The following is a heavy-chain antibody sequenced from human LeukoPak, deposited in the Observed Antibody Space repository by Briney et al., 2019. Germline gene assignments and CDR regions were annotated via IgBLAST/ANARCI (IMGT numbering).Heavy chain of an antibody. J-gene: IGHJ4*02. CDR1: GYTFTSYG. Sequence: ASVKVSCKASGYTFTSYGISWVRQAPGQGLEWMGGISAYNGNTNYAQKLQGRVTMTTDTSTRTAYMELRSLSSDDTAVYYCARDDRDSYGRTIDSWGQGKLVTVSS. CDR3: ARDDRDSYGRTIDS. D-gene: IGHD5-18*01. CDR2: ISAYNGNT. V-gene: IGHV1-18*04.